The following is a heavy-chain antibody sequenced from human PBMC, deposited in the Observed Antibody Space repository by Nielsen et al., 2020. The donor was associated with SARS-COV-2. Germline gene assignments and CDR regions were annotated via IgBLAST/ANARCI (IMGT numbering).Heavy chain of an antibody. D-gene: IGHD6-19*01. J-gene: IGHJ4*02. CDR3: AKDVPSGWNPLFDY. V-gene: IGHV3-23*01. CDR1: GFTFTTCA. Sequence: GGSLRLSCAASGFTFTTCAMAWVRQAPGKTLEWVSTIDSTGGATHYADSVKGRFTISRDNSKNMLSLQMNSLRAEDTAVYYCAKDVPSGWNPLFDYWGQGTLVTVSS. CDR2: IDSTGGAT.